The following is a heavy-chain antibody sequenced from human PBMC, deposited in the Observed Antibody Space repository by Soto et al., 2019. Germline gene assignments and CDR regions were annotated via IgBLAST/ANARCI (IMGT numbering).Heavy chain of an antibody. Sequence: QVQLVQSGAEVKKPGASVKVSCKASGYTFTSYGISWVRQAPGQGLEWMGWISAYNGNTNYAQKLQGRVTMTTDTSTSKAYMELRSVRSDDTAVYYCARGHEILWFGNDWFDPWGQGTLVTVSS. CDR1: GYTFTSYG. J-gene: IGHJ5*02. D-gene: IGHD3-10*01. CDR2: ISAYNGNT. V-gene: IGHV1-18*01. CDR3: ARGHEILWFGNDWFDP.